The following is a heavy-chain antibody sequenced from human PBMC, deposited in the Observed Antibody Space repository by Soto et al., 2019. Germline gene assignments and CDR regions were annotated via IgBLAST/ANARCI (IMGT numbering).Heavy chain of an antibody. CDR2: IITLFGKA. J-gene: IGHJ4*02. CDR3: AREVGYGDFSAALLD. Sequence: GQLMQSGAEGKQPGSSLKVSCKASGGTFSSNSINWVRQAPGQGLEWMGGIITLFGKANYAQNFQGRVTSTADQSTSTAYMELNSLRSEDPAVYYCAREVGYGDFSAALLDWGQGPLVTVSS. V-gene: IGHV1-69*01. D-gene: IGHD4-17*01. CDR1: GGTFSSNS.